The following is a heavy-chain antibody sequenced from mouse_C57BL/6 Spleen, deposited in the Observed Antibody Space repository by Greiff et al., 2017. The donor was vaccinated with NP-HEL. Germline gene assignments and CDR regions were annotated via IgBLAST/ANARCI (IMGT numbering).Heavy chain of an antibody. CDR3: ARSFYYGSSYFDY. CDR2: INPNNGGT. CDR1: GYTFTDYN. J-gene: IGHJ2*01. Sequence: EVKLMESGPELVKPGASVKMSCKASGYTFTDYNMHWVKQSHGKSLEWIGYINPNNGGTSYNQKFKGKATLTVNKSSSTAYMELRSLTSEDSAVYYCARSFYYGSSYFDYWGQGTTLTVSS. V-gene: IGHV1-22*01. D-gene: IGHD1-1*01.